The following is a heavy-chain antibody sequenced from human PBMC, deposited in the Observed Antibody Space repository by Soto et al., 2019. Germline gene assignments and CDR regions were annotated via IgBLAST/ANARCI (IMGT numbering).Heavy chain of an antibody. D-gene: IGHD3-22*01. CDR1: GFRFSSYS. CDR2: ITATGDRT. V-gene: IGHV3-23*01. J-gene: IGHJ4*02. Sequence: GGSLRLSCTDSGFRFSSYSMSWVRQTPGKGLEWVAAITATGDRTYYADSVTGRFTISRDNSKKTHYLQMTSLRAEDTAMYYCATMNGYFEYWGQGTPVTVSS. CDR3: ATMNGYFEY.